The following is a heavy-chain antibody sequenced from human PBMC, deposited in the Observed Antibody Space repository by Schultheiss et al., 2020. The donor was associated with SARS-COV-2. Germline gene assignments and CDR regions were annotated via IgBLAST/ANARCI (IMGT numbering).Heavy chain of an antibody. Sequence: SETLSLTCAVYGGSFSGSYWSWIRQPPGKGLEWIGEINHRGSTNYNPSLKSRVTISVDTSQNQFSLKLSSVTAADTAVYYCARERWQYYDSSGNLNWFDPWGQGTLVTVSS. CDR2: INHRGST. D-gene: IGHD3-22*01. CDR1: GGSFSGSY. J-gene: IGHJ5*02. CDR3: ARERWQYYDSSGNLNWFDP. V-gene: IGHV4-34*01.